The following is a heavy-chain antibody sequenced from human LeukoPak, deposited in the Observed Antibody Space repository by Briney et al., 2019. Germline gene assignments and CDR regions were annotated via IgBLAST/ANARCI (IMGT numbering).Heavy chain of an antibody. CDR1: GYTFTGYG. J-gene: IGHJ6*03. V-gene: IGHV1-18*01. CDR2: ISAYNGNT. CDR3: AREYDSYYYMDV. Sequence: ASVKVSCKASGYTFTGYGISWVRQAPGQGLEWMGWISAYNGNTNYAQKFQGRVTITADESTSTAYMELSSLRSEDTAVYYCAREYDSYYYMDVWGKGTTVTVSS. D-gene: IGHD3-3*01.